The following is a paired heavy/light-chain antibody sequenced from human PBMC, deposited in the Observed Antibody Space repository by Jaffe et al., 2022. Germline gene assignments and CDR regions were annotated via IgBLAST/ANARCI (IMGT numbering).Heavy chain of an antibody. CDR3: VRQGLLRRGAFDI. V-gene: IGHV4-38-2*01. J-gene: IGHJ3*02. CDR1: NYSITSAHY. CDR2: IFHSGAT. Sequence: QVQLQESGPGLVKPSETLSLTCVISNYSITSAHYWGWIRQPPGRGLEWIASIFHSGATDYDPSLKSRLSISMDTSKNQFSLMMNSVTAADTAVYFCVRQGLLRRGAFDIWGQGTMVRVSS. D-gene: IGHD4-17*01.
Light chain of an antibody. V-gene: IGKV3-20*01. CDR1: QSVRNNY. Sequence: ETVLTQSPGTLSLSPGERATLSCRASQSVRNNYLAWYQQKPGQAPRLLIYGATDRATGIPDRFSGSGFGTDFTLTISRLEPEDFAVYYCQQYGNSSPWTFGQGTKVEIK. J-gene: IGKJ1*01. CDR2: GAT. CDR3: QQYGNSSPWT.